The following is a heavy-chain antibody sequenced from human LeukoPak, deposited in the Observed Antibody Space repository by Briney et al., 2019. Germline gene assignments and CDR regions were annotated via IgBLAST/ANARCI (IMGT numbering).Heavy chain of an antibody. CDR2: IIPLFNTP. CDR1: GGTFSSYS. V-gene: IGHV1-69*06. Sequence: GASVKVSCKDSGGTFSSYSINWVRQAPRQGLEWMGGIIPLFNTPNYAQKFQGRVSITADTSTNTTYMELSSLTSEDTAVYYCTRAGIPGYCGAATCSKWLDPWGQGTLVTVSS. CDR3: TRAGIPGYCGAATCSKWLDP. D-gene: IGHD2-15*01. J-gene: IGHJ5*02.